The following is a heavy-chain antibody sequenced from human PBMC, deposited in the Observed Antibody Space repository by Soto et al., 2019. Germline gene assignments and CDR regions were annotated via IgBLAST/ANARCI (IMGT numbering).Heavy chain of an antibody. Sequence: ASVKVSCKASGYTFTSYDINWVRQATGQGLEWMGWMNPNSGNTGYAQKFQGRVTMTRNTSISTAYMELSSLRSEDTAVYYCARGEAHLLRYFDWPGGFDPWGQGTLVTVSS. J-gene: IGHJ5*02. CDR3: ARGEAHLLRYFDWPGGFDP. CDR2: MNPNSGNT. D-gene: IGHD3-9*01. V-gene: IGHV1-8*01. CDR1: GYTFTSYD.